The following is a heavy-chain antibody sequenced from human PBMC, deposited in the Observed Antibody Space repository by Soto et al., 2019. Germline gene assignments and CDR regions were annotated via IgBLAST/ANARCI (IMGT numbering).Heavy chain of an antibody. CDR1: GGTFSSYA. CDR2: IIPIFGTA. CDR3: ARPHGGSSGWDTWFDP. V-gene: IGHV1-69*13. D-gene: IGHD6-25*01. J-gene: IGHJ5*02. Sequence: GASVKVSCKASGGTFSSYAISWVRQAPGQGLEWMGGIIPIFGTANYAQKFQGRVTITADESTSTAYMELSSLRSEDTAVYYCARPHGGSSGWDTWFDPWGQGTLVTVSS.